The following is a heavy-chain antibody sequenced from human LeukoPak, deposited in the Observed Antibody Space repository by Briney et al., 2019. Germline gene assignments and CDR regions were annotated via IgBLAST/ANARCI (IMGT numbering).Heavy chain of an antibody. CDR1: GFTFSSYG. CDR2: ISYDGSNE. D-gene: IGHD3-22*01. J-gene: IGHJ4*02. V-gene: IGHV3-30*18. CDR3: AKHGTSGYYYFDY. Sequence: PGGSLRLSCAASGFTFSSYGMHWVRQAPGKGLEWVAVISYDGSNEYYADSVKGRFTISRDNSKNTLYLQLNSLRAEDTAVYYCAKHGTSGYYYFDYWGQGTLVTVSS.